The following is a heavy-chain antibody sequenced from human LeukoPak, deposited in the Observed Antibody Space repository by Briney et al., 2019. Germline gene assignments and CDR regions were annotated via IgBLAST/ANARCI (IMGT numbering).Heavy chain of an antibody. V-gene: IGHV4-34*01. J-gene: IGHJ4*02. CDR1: GGSFSGYY. CDR2: INHSGST. CDR3: ARGARVVTKNFDY. D-gene: IGHD3-22*01. Sequence: SETLSLTCAVYGGSFSGYYWSWIRRPPGKGLEWIGEINHSGSTNYNPSLKSRVTISVDTSKNQFSLKLSSVTAADTAVYYCARGARVVTKNFDYWGQGTLVTVSS.